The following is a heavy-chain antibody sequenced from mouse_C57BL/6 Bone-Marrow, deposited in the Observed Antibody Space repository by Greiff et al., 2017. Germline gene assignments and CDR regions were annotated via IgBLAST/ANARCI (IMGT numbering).Heavy chain of an antibody. CDR3: ERLEINTVVENYYAMDY. D-gene: IGHD1-1*01. CDR2: ISGGGGNT. V-gene: IGHV5-9*01. J-gene: IGHJ4*01. Sequence: EVQLQESGGGLVKPGGSLKLSCAASGFTFSSYTMSWVRQTPEKRLEWVATISGGGGNTYYPDSVKGRFTISRDNAKNTLYLQMSSLRSEDTDLYACERLEINTVVENYYAMDYWGQGTSVTVSS. CDR1: GFTFSSYT.